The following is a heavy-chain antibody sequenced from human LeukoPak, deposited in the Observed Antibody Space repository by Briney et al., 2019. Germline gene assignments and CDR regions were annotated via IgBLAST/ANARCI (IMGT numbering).Heavy chain of an antibody. D-gene: IGHD5-18*01. Sequence: GGSLRLSCAASGFTFSSYGMHWVRQAPGKGLEWVSVISYDGSNKYYSDSVKGRFTISRDNSKNTLYLQMNSLRAEDTAVYHCARSPDGYSYGYLYWGQGTLVTVSS. V-gene: IGHV3-30*03. CDR2: ISYDGSNK. CDR3: ARSPDGYSYGYLY. CDR1: GFTFSSYG. J-gene: IGHJ4*02.